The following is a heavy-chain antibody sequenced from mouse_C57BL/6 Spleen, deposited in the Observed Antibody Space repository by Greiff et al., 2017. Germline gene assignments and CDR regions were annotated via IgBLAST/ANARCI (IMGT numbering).Heavy chain of an antibody. V-gene: IGHV1-61*01. D-gene: IGHD1-1*01. J-gene: IGHJ1*03. CDR1: GYTFTSYW. Sequence: QVQLQQPGAELVRPGSSVKLSCKASGYTFTSYWMDWVKQRPGQGLEWIGNIYPSDSETHYNQKFKDKATLTVDKSSSTAYMQLSSLTSEDSAVYYCAREDGSSYWYLDVWGTGTTVTVSS. CDR2: IYPSDSET. CDR3: AREDGSSYWYLDV.